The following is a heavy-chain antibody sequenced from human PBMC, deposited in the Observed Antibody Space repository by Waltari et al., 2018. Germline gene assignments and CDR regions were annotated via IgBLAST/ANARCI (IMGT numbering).Heavy chain of an antibody. V-gene: IGHV3-30*01. J-gene: IGHJ4*02. D-gene: IGHD3-10*01. Sequence: VQLLESGGGVVQPGRSLRLSCSASGFTFSSSTMHWVRQAPGKGLEGVAVISYEGKNKYYSDSVKGRFTISRDNSKNTLYLQMNSMRAEDTAVYYCARYGSGNLDYWGQGTLVTVSS. CDR1: GFTFSSST. CDR2: ISYEGKNK. CDR3: ARYGSGNLDY.